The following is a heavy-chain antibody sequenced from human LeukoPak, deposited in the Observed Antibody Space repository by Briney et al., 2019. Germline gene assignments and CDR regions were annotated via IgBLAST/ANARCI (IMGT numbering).Heavy chain of an antibody. CDR3: ARGGSCTNGVCYYFDY. D-gene: IGHD2-8*01. CDR2: LFGGGSK. V-gene: IGHV3-53*01. Sequence: GGSLRLSCAASGHTISTNYMAWVRQAPGKGLEWVSVLFGGGSKYYADSVRGRFTISRDNSKNTLYLQINSLRAEDTAVYYCARGGSCTNGVCYYFDYWGQGTLVTVSS. J-gene: IGHJ4*02. CDR1: GHTISTNY.